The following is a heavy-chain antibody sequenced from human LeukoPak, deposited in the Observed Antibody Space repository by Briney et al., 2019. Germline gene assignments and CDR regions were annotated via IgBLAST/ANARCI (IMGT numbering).Heavy chain of an antibody. CDR3: ASSIAALQEDPDAFDI. CDR2: IKQDGSEK. J-gene: IGHJ3*02. D-gene: IGHD6-6*01. V-gene: IGHV3-7*01. CDR1: GFTFSSYW. Sequence: GGSLRLSCAASGFTFSSYWMSWARQAPGKGLEWVANIKQDGSEKYYVDSVKGRFTISRDNAKNSLYLQMNSLRAEDTAVYYCASSIAALQEDPDAFDIWGQGTMVTVSS.